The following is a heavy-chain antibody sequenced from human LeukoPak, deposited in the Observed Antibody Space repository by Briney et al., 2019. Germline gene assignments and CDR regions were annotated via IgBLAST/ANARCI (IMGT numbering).Heavy chain of an antibody. CDR2: IYYSGST. V-gene: IGHV4-59*08. CDR1: GGSISSYY. D-gene: IGHD5-18*01. J-gene: IGHJ4*02. CDR3: ARRDGYSSYYFDY. Sequence: SETLSLTCTVSGGSISSYYWSWIRQPPGKGLEWIGYIYYSGSTNYNPSLKSRVTISVDTSKNQFSLKLSSVTAADTAVYYCARRDGYSSYYFDYWGQGTLVTVSS.